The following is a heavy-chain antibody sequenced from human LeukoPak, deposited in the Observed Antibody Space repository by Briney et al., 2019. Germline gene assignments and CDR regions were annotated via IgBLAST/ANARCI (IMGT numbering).Heavy chain of an antibody. CDR3: ARLSGSTWYRDY. V-gene: IGHV4-39*01. D-gene: IGHD6-13*01. CDR2: IYNSGST. CDR1: GGSITSSFYS. Sequence: SETLSLTCTVSGGSITSSFYSWGWIRQPPGKGLEWIGTIYNSGSTYYNPSLKSRVAISVDTSKNQFSLKLSSVTAADTTIYYCARLSGSTWYRDYWGQGTLVTVSS. J-gene: IGHJ4*02.